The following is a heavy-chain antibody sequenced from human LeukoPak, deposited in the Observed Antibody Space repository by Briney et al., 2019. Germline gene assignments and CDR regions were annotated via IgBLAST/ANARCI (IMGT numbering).Heavy chain of an antibody. CDR3: AKDRSDNSTWYVGSH. Sequence: GGSLRLSCVTSGITFTSYALSWVRQAPGKGPEWVSSLSGSGYSTFYADSVKGRFTISRDNSWNTLFLQMNSLRAEDTAVYYCAKDRSDNSTWYVGSHWGQGTLVTVSS. D-gene: IGHD2/OR15-2a*01. V-gene: IGHV3-23*01. CDR2: LSGSGYST. CDR1: GITFTSYA. J-gene: IGHJ4*02.